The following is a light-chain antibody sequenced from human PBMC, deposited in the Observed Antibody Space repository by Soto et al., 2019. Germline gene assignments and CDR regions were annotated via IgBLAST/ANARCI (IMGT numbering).Light chain of an antibody. V-gene: IGKV1-39*01. J-gene: IGKJ4*01. Sequence: DIQMTQSPPSLSAFIGDRVTITCRASQSISDYVTWYRQQPGKGPTLLIYAASNLQSGVPSRFSGSGSGTDFTLTINSLQPEDFATYYCQQTYTIPLTFGGGTKVGVK. CDR3: QQTYTIPLT. CDR2: AAS. CDR1: QSISDY.